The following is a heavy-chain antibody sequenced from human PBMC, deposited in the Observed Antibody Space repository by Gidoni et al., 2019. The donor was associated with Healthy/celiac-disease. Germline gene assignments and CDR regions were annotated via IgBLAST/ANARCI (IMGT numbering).Heavy chain of an antibody. CDR1: GGSFSGYY. CDR2: INHSGST. Sequence: QVQLQQWGAGLLKPSETLSLTCAVSGGSFSGYYCRWIRQPPGKGLEWIGEINHSGSTNYNPSLKSRVTISVDTSKNQFSLKLSSVTAADTAVYYCARPCWGDPRRGTNGYYYYMDVWGKGTTVTVSS. V-gene: IGHV4-34*01. D-gene: IGHD2-8*01. CDR3: ARPCWGDPRRGTNGYYYYMDV. J-gene: IGHJ6*03.